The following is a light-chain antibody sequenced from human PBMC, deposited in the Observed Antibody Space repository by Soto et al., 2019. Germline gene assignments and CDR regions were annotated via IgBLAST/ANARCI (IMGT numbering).Light chain of an antibody. V-gene: IGLV2-23*02. J-gene: IGLJ2*01. CDR2: EVS. CDR1: SSDVGSYNL. Sequence: QSVLTQPASVSGSPGQSITISCTGTSSDVGSYNLVSWYQQYPGKAPKLMIYEVSERPSGVSNRFSGSKSGNTASLTISGLQAEDEADYYCCSYARSSTYVVFGGGTKVTVL. CDR3: CSYARSSTYVV.